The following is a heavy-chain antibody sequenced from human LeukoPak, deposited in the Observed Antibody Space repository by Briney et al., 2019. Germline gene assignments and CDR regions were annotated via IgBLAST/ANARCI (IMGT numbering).Heavy chain of an antibody. V-gene: IGHV1-46*01. CDR1: GYTFTSYY. CDR3: AAGYGDYVPYYYYMDV. D-gene: IGHD4-17*01. J-gene: IGHJ6*03. CDR2: INPSGGST. Sequence: ASVKVSCKASGYTFTSYYMHWVRQAPGQGLEWMRIINPSGGSTSYAQKFQGRVTMTRDMSTSTVYMELSSLRSEDTAVYYCAAGYGDYVPYYYYMDVWGKGTTVTVSS.